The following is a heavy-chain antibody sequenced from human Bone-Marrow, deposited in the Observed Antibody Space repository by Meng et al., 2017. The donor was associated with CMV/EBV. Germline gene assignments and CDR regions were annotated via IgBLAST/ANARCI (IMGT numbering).Heavy chain of an antibody. Sequence: SLKISCAASGFTFDDYAMHWVRQAPGKGLEWVSGISWNSGSIGYADSVKGRFTISRDNSKNTLYLQMNSLRAEDTAVYYCAKLRGRRQLALSDYGMDVWGQGTTVTVSS. V-gene: IGHV3-9*01. CDR3: AKLRGRRQLALSDYGMDV. CDR1: GFTFDDYA. CDR2: ISWNSGSI. D-gene: IGHD5-18*01. J-gene: IGHJ6*02.